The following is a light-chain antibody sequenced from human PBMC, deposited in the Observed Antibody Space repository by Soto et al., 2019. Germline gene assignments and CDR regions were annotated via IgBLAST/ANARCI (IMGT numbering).Light chain of an antibody. V-gene: IGLV2-14*01. CDR3: CSYTSSSALVV. CDR1: SSDVGGYNY. Sequence: QSALTQPASVSGSPGQSITISCTGTSSDVGGYNYVSWYQQHPGKAPKLMIYDVSNRPSGVSNRFSGSKSGNTASLTISGLQVEDEADYYCCSYTSSSALVVFGGGTQLTVL. J-gene: IGLJ2*01. CDR2: DVS.